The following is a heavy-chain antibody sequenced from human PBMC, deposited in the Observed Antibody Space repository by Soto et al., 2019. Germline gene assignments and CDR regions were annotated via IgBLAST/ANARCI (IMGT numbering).Heavy chain of an antibody. CDR1: DFDFSSYC. D-gene: IGHD3-10*01. CDR2: SSYDGRET. J-gene: IGHJ4*02. CDR3: ARDSGWPILNFDN. Sequence: PGGSRRLSWAAFDFDFSSYCIHWVRQAPGKGLEWVAASSYDGRETFYADSAKGRFTVSKERSKNTAFLQMNALRHEDTAVYFCARDSGWPILNFDNWGQGTPVTVSS. V-gene: IGHV3-30*03.